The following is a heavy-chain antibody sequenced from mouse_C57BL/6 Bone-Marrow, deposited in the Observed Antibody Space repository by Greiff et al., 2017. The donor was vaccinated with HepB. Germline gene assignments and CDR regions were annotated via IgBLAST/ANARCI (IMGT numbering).Heavy chain of an antibody. J-gene: IGHJ1*03. CDR2: IHPNSGST. CDR3: ARRRDYDGYYGYFDV. D-gene: IGHD2-3*01. CDR1: GYTFTSYW. Sequence: QVQLQQPGAELVKPGASVKLSCKASGYTFTSYWMHWVKQRPGQGLEWIGMIHPNSGSTNYNEKFKSKATLTVDKSSSTAYMQLSSLTSEDSAVYYCARRRDYDGYYGYFDVWGTGTTVTVSS. V-gene: IGHV1-64*01.